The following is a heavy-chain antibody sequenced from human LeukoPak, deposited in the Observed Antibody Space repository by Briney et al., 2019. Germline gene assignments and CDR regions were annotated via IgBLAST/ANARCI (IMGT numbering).Heavy chain of an antibody. CDR2: ISCSSSTI. CDR3: TGFLDIVVVPAANFDY. D-gene: IGHD2-2*03. V-gene: IGHV3-48*01. Sequence: GGSQRLSCAASGFTFSSYSMNWVRQAPGKGLEWVSYISCSSSTIYYADSVKGRFTISRDNAKNSLYLQMNSLKTEDTAVYFCTGFLDIVVVPAANFDYWGQGTLVTVSS. CDR1: GFTFSSYS. J-gene: IGHJ4*02.